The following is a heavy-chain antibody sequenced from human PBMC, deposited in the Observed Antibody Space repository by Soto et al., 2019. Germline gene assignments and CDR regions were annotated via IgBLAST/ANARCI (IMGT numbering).Heavy chain of an antibody. V-gene: IGHV4-59*01. D-gene: IGHD3-3*01. CDR1: GGSISSYY. Sequence: SETLSLTCTVSGGSISSYYWSWIRQPPGKGLEWIGYIYYSGSTNYNPSLKSRVTISVDTSKNQFSLKLSSVTAADTAVYYCARGYDFWSGNCPFDPWGQGTLVTVSS. J-gene: IGHJ5*02. CDR3: ARGYDFWSGNCPFDP. CDR2: IYYSGST.